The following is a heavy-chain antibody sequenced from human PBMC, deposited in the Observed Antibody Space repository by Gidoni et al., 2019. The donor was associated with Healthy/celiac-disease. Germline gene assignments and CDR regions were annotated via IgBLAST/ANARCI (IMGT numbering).Heavy chain of an antibody. J-gene: IGHJ4*02. CDR2: ISGRGGST. CDR1: GFTFSSYA. CDR3: AKDPYNWNDYFDY. Sequence: EVQLLESGGGLVQPGGSLRLSCAASGFTFSSYAMSWVRQAPGKGLEWVSAISGRGGSTYYADSVKGRFTISRDNSKNTLYLQMNSLRAEDTAVYYCAKDPYNWNDYFDYWGQGTLVTVSS. D-gene: IGHD1-1*01. V-gene: IGHV3-23*01.